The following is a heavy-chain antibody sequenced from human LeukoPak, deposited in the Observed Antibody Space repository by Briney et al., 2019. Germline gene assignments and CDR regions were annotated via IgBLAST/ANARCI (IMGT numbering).Heavy chain of an antibody. D-gene: IGHD3-22*01. CDR3: ARGSRYYYDSSGLNFDY. CDR1: GFTFSSYG. J-gene: IGHJ4*02. CDR2: IRYDGSNK. Sequence: GGSLRLSCAASGFTFSSYGMHWVRQAPGKGLEWVAFIRYDGSNKYYADSVKGRFTTSRDNSKNTLYLQMNSLRAEDTAVYYCARGSRYYYDSSGLNFDYWGQGTPVTVSS. V-gene: IGHV3-30*02.